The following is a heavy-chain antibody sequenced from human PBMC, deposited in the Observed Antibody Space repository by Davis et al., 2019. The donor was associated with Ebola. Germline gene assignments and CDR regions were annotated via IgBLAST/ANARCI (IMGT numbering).Heavy chain of an antibody. CDR3: AREREDYGSGSYGSLFDY. D-gene: IGHD3-10*01. J-gene: IGHJ4*02. CDR1: GYTFTGYY. CDR2: INPNSGGT. Sequence: ASVKVSCKASGYTFTGYYMHWVRQAPGQGLEWMGWINPNSGGTNYAQKFQGRVTMTRDTSISTAYMELSRLRSDDTAVYYCAREREDYGSGSYGSLFDYWGQGTLVTVSS. V-gene: IGHV1-2*02.